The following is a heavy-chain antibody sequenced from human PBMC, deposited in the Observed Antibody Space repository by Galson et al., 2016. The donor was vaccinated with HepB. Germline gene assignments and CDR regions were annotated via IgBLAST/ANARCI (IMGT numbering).Heavy chain of an antibody. CDR1: GFTFYEYA. Sequence: SLRLSCAASGFTFYEYAMHWVRQAPGKGLEWVSGISWNSGRIGYADSVKGRFTISRDNAKNSLYLQMDSLRDEDTAVYYCARPYNDDRSGYHQYFQYWGQGTLVTASS. CDR3: ARPYNDDRSGYHQYFQY. V-gene: IGHV3-9*01. D-gene: IGHD3-22*01. CDR2: ISWNSGRI. J-gene: IGHJ1*01.